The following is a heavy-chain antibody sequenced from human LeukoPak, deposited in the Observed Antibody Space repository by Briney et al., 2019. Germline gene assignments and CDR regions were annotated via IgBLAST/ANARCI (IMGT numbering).Heavy chain of an antibody. CDR1: GFTFSRYA. D-gene: IGHD4-23*01. CDR3: ARATVVPATDWYFDL. J-gene: IGHJ2*01. CDR2: ISSSGSYI. V-gene: IGHV3-21*06. Sequence: GGSLRLSCAASGFTFSRYAMNWVRQAPGKGLEWVSSISSSGSYIYQADSMKGRFTISRDNAKNSLYLQMNSLRAEDTAVYYCARATVVPATDWYFDLWGRGTLVTVSS.